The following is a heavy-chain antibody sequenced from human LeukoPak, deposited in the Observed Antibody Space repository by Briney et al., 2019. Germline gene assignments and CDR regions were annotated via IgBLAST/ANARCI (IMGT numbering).Heavy chain of an antibody. V-gene: IGHV3-30*03. CDR2: ISYDGSNK. Sequence: GGSLRLSCAASGFTFSSYEMNWVRQAPGKGLEWVAVISYDGSNKYYVDSVKGRFTISRDNSKNTLYLQMNSLRAEDTAVYYCARDSGSYWYYYYYMDVWGKGTTVTISS. CDR3: ARDSGSYWYYYYYMDV. D-gene: IGHD1-26*01. CDR1: GFTFSSYE. J-gene: IGHJ6*03.